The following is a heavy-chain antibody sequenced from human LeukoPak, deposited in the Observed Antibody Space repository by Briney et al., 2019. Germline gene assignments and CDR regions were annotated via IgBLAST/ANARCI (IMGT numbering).Heavy chain of an antibody. CDR3: AKASDYDILTGYGN. CDR2: ISWNSGSI. Sequence: GGSLRLSCAASGFTFDDYAMHWVRQAPGKGLEWVSGISWNSGSIGYADSVKGRFTISRDNAKNSLYLQMNSLRAEDTALYYCAKASDYDILTGYGNWGQGTLVTVSS. V-gene: IGHV3-9*01. CDR1: GFTFDDYA. D-gene: IGHD3-9*01. J-gene: IGHJ4*02.